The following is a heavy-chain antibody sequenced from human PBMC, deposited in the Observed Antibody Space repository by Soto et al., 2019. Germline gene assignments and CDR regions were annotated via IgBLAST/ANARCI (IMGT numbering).Heavy chain of an antibody. V-gene: IGHV3-15*01. Sequence: EVQLVESGGGLVKPGGSLRLSCAASGVTFSNAWMSWVRQAPGKGLEWVGRIKSKTEGGTTDYAAPVKGRFTISRDDSNNTLYLQMNSLKTDDTAVYYCTTDLEGAFWGQGTMVTISS. CDR3: TTDLEGAF. J-gene: IGHJ3*01. D-gene: IGHD1-26*01. CDR1: GVTFSNAW. CDR2: IKSKTEGGTT.